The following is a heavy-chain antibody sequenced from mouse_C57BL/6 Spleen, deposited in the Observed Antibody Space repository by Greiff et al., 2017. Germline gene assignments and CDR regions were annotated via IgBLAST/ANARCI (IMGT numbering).Heavy chain of an antibody. CDR2: IYPGDGDT. J-gene: IGHJ2*01. V-gene: IGHV1-80*01. CDR1: GYAFSSSW. D-gene: IGHD2-3*01. Sequence: QVQLQQSGAELVKPGASVKISCKASGYAFSSSWMNWVKQRPGKGLEWIGQIYPGDGDTNYNGKFKGKATLAADKSSSTAYMQLSSLASEDFAVYFCARGGDGYSYLDYWGQGTTLTVSS. CDR3: ARGGDGYSYLDY.